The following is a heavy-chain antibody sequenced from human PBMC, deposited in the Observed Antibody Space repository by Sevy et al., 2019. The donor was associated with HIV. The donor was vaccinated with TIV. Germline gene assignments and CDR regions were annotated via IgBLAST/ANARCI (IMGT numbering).Heavy chain of an antibody. Sequence: GGSLRLSCAASGFTFSSYEMNWVRQAPGKGLEWVSYISSSGSTIYYADSVKGRFTISRDNAKNSLYLKMNSLRAEDTAVYYCARDVAPRFGYNWFDPWGQGTLVTVSS. D-gene: IGHD3-10*01. V-gene: IGHV3-48*03. J-gene: IGHJ5*02. CDR1: GFTFSSYE. CDR2: ISSSGSTI. CDR3: ARDVAPRFGYNWFDP.